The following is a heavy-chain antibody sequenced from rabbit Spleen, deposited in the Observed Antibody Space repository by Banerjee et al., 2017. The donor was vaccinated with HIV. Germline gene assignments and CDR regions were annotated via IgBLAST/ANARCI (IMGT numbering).Heavy chain of an antibody. CDR2: IDVVKSGAT. CDR1: GLDFSARYW. D-gene: IGHD4-2*01. V-gene: IGHV1S45*01. Sequence: QEQLEESGGDLVKPGASLTLTCKASGLDFSARYWICWVRQAPGKGPEWIACIDVVKSGATYYADWAKGRFPISKTSATTVTLQLTSLTAADTATYFCARDAAGREDFNLWGPGTLVTVS. CDR3: ARDAAGREDFNL. J-gene: IGHJ4*01.